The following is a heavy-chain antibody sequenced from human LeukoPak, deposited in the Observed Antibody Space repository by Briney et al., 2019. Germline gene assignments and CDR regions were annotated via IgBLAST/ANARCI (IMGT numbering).Heavy chain of an antibody. CDR3: ARDATQSVYYYYYYMDV. CDR2: INPNSGGT. D-gene: IGHD5-24*01. J-gene: IGHJ6*03. CDR1: GYTFTGYY. V-gene: IGHV1-2*02. Sequence: GASVKVSCKASGYTFTGYYMHWVRQAPGQGLEWMGWINPNSGGTNYAQKFQGRVTMTRDTSISTAYMELSRPRSDDTAVYYCARDATQSVYYYYYYMDVWGKGTTVTVSS.